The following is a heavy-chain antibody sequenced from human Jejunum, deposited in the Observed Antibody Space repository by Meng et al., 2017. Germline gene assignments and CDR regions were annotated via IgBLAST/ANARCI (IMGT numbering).Heavy chain of an antibody. J-gene: IGHJ4*02. CDR3: ARRGGAYSTGHFPHFDD. D-gene: IGHD6-19*01. CDR2: VFHTGSS. CDR1: GSPIRRSHW. Sequence: QVPGPRLLMPSGPLPLPCGVSGSPIRRSHWWMWVRQPPGKGPEWIGDVFHTGSSNYSPSLRSRVTISVDKSKNQFSLNLSSVTAADTAVYFCARRGGAYSTGHFPHFDDWGQGTLVTVSS. V-gene: IGHV4-4*02.